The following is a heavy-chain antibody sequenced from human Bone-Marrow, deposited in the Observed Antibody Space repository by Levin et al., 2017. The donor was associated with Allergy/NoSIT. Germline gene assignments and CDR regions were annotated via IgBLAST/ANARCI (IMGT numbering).Heavy chain of an antibody. CDR3: ARVGAFDGYGDYEYYFDF. V-gene: IGHV4-39*07. CDR1: GGSISISSYY. J-gene: IGHJ4*02. D-gene: IGHD4-17*01. Sequence: SQTLSLTCTVSGGSISISSYYWGWIRQPPGKALEWIGSIYYTGHTSYNPSLESRITMSVDTSKNQFSLRLTSVTAADTALYYCARVGAFDGYGDYEYYFDFWGQGTPVTVSS. CDR2: IYYTGHT.